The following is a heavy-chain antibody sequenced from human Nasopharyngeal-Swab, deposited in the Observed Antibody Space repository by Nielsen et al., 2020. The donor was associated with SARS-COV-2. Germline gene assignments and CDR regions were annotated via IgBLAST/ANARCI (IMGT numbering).Heavy chain of an antibody. D-gene: IGHD5-12*01. CDR1: GFTVSNSF. Sequence: GGSLRLSCAASGFTVSNSFMSWVRQALGKGLEWVSVIYSGGATHYADSVKGRFTISRDNSKNTLYLQMNSLRAEDTAIYYCARGNSGYDASPFDYWGQGTLVTVSS. CDR2: IYSGGAT. CDR3: ARGNSGYDASPFDY. V-gene: IGHV3-53*01. J-gene: IGHJ4*02.